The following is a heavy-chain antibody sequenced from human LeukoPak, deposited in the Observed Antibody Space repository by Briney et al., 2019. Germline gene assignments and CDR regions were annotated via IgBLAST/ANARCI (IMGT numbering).Heavy chain of an antibody. V-gene: IGHV4-39*01. J-gene: IGHJ5*02. CDR3: ARLSGYCSSTSCWTWFDL. D-gene: IGHD2-2*03. Sequence: SSETLSLTCTVSGGSISSSSYYWGWIRQPPGKGLEWIGSIYYSGSTYYNPSLKSRVTISVDTSKNQFSLKLSSVTAADTAVYYCARLSGYCSSTSCWTWFDLWGQGTLLPVSS. CDR1: GGSISSSSYY. CDR2: IYYSGST.